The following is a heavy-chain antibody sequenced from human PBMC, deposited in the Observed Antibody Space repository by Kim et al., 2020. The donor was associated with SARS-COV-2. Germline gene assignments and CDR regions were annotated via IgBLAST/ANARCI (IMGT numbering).Heavy chain of an antibody. CDR2: INPNSGGT. CDR3: AREKWKNSYYDFWSGYPIKDY. CDR1: GYTFTGYY. J-gene: IGHJ4*02. Sequence: ASVKVSCKASGYTFTGYYMHWVRQAPGQGLEWMGRINPNSGGTNYAQKFQGRVTMTRDTSISTAYMELSRLRSDDTAVYYCAREKWKNSYYDFWSGYPIKDYWGQGTLVTVSS. V-gene: IGHV1-2*06. D-gene: IGHD3-3*01.